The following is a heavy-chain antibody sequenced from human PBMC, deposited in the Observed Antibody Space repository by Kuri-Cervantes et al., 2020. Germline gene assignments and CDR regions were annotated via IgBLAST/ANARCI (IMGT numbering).Heavy chain of an antibody. CDR1: GGSISSYY. J-gene: IGHJ4*02. D-gene: IGHD6-19*01. V-gene: IGHV4-59*12. Sequence: SETLSLTCTVSGGSISSYYWSWIRQPPGKGLEWIGYIYYSGSTNYNPSLKSRVTISVDTSKNQFSLKLSSVTAADTAVYYCARDGPVAGFHYFDYWGQGTLVTVSS. CDR3: ARDGPVAGFHYFDY. CDR2: IYYSGST.